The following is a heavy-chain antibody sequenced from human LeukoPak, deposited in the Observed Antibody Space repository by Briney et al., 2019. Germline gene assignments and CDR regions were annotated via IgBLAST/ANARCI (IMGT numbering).Heavy chain of an antibody. J-gene: IGHJ4*02. CDR1: GFTFSSYW. Sequence: GGSLRLSSAASGFTFSSYWMSWVRPAPGEGREWVANIKQDGSEKFYVDSVKGPFTISRDTAKNSLYLQMNSLRAEDTAVYYCARDLIGYYYGSGDMDYWGQGTLVTVSS. V-gene: IGHV3-7*01. D-gene: IGHD3-10*01. CDR2: IKQDGSEK. CDR3: ARDLIGYYYGSGDMDY.